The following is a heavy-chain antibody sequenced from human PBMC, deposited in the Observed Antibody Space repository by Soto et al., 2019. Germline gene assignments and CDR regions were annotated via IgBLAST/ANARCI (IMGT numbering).Heavy chain of an antibody. CDR3: ARKVLLVGPTSWFFDY. D-gene: IGHD1-26*01. CDR2: ISGTGVST. Sequence: PGGSLRLSCAASGFTFSSYAVNWVRQAPGKGLEWVSAISGTGVSTYYADPVKGRFTISRDNSKNTLYLQMNSLRAEDTAVYYCARKVLLVGPTSWFFDYWGQGTLVTVSS. J-gene: IGHJ4*02. CDR1: GFTFSSYA. V-gene: IGHV3-23*01.